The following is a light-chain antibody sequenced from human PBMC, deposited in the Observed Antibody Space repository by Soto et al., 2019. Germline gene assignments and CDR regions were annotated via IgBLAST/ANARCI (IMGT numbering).Light chain of an antibody. CDR2: EVS. Sequence: QSVLTQPASVSGSPAQSITISCTGTSSDVGGYNYVSWYQHHPGKAPKLIIYEVSYRPSGVSNRFSGSKSGNTASLTISGLQADDEADYYCSSYTSSSTPDVFGTGTKVTVL. CDR1: SSDVGGYNY. V-gene: IGLV2-14*01. CDR3: SSYTSSSTPDV. J-gene: IGLJ1*01.